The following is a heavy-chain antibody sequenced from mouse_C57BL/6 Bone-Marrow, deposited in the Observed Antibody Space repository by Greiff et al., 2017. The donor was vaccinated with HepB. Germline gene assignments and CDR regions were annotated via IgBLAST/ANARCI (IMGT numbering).Heavy chain of an antibody. CDR1: GFTFSDYG. CDR2: ISSGSSTI. J-gene: IGHJ2*01. D-gene: IGHD1-1*01. CDR3: ARRITTVVAGFDY. V-gene: IGHV5-17*01. Sequence: EVQGVESGGGLVKPGGSLKLSCAASGFTFSDYGMHWVRQAPEKGLEWVAYISSGSSTIYYADTVKGRFTISRDNAKNTLFLQMTSLRSEDTAMYYCARRITTVVAGFDYWGQGTTRTVSS.